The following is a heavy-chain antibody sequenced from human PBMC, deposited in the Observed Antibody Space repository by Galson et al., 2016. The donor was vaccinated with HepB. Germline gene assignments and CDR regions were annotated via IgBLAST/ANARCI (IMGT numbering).Heavy chain of an antibody. J-gene: IGHJ5*02. Sequence: SLRLSCAASGFTFSVYSIHWVRQAPGKGLQWVAGITGSGASTDYADSVKGRFTISRDNSKKTPYLQMNSLRAEDTALYYCAKDQSSGWLEKRFDPWGQGTLVTVSS. CDR2: ITGSGAST. CDR1: GFTFSVYS. CDR3: AKDQSSGWLEKRFDP. V-gene: IGHV3-23*01. D-gene: IGHD6-19*01.